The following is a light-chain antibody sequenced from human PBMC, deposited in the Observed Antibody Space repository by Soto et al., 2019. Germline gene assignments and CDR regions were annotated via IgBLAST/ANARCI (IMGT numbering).Light chain of an antibody. CDR1: SSNIGAGYD. Sequence: QPVLTQPPSVSGAPGQRVTISCTGSSSNIGAGYDVHWYQQLPGTAPKLLIYSNNNRPSGVPDRFSGSKSGTSASLAITGLQAEYEADYYCQSYDSSLSRYVFGTGTKLTVL. V-gene: IGLV1-40*01. J-gene: IGLJ1*01. CDR3: QSYDSSLSRYV. CDR2: SNN.